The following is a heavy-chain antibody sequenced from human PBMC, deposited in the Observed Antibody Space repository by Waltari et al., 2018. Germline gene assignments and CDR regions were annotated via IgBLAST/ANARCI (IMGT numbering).Heavy chain of an antibody. Sequence: QVQLVQSGAEVKKPGSSVKVSCKASGGTFSSYTLRWVRQAPGQGLEGMGRIIPILGIANYAQKFQGRVTITADKSTSTAYMELSSLRSEDTAVYYCARGRGGATIDDYWGQGTLVTVSS. V-gene: IGHV1-69*02. J-gene: IGHJ4*02. CDR3: ARGRGGATIDDY. D-gene: IGHD1-26*01. CDR2: IIPILGIA. CDR1: GGTFSSYT.